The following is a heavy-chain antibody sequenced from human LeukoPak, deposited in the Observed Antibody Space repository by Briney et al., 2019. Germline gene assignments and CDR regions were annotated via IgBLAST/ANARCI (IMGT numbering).Heavy chain of an antibody. CDR1: GFTFSTYS. CDR2: ISSSSSTI. J-gene: IGHJ4*02. Sequence: GGSLRLSCAVSGFTFSTYSMNWVRQAPGKGLEWVSYISSSSSTIYYADSVKGRFTISRDNSKNTLYLQMNSLRAEDTAVYYCAKDLSVGAMHQFYFDYWGQGTLVTVSS. CDR3: AKDLSVGAMHQFYFDY. D-gene: IGHD2-2*01. V-gene: IGHV3-48*01.